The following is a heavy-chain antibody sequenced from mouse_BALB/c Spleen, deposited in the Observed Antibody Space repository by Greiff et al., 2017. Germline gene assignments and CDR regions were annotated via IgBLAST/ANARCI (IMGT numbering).Heavy chain of an antibody. Sequence: VMLVESGPGLVQPSQSLSITCTVSGFSLTSYGVHWVRQSPGKGLEWLGVIWSGGSTDYNAAFISRLSISKDNSKSQVFFKMNSLQANDTAIYYCARKYYYGSSYEEWFAYWGQGTLVTVSA. CDR3: ARKYYYGSSYEEWFAY. CDR2: IWSGGST. D-gene: IGHD1-1*01. CDR1: GFSLTSYG. J-gene: IGHJ3*01. V-gene: IGHV2-2*02.